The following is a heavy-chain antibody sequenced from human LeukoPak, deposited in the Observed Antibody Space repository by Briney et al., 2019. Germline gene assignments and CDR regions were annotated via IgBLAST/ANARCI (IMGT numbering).Heavy chain of an antibody. Sequence: HTGGSLRLSCAASGFTFSTYWMTWVRQAPGKGLEWVANMKGDGSEIYYVDSVKGRFTISRDNAKNLLYLQMNNLRAEDTAVYYCARPGYTAGYDLWGQGTLVTASS. D-gene: IGHD3-9*01. J-gene: IGHJ3*01. CDR3: ARPGYTAGYDL. CDR2: MKGDGSEI. CDR1: GFTFSTYW. V-gene: IGHV3-7*01.